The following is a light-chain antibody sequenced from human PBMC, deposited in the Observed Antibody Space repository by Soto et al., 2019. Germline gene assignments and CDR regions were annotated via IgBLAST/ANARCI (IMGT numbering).Light chain of an antibody. V-gene: IGLV2-14*01. CDR1: SSDVGGYNY. Sequence: QSVLTQPASVSVSPCQSITISCTGTSSDVGGYNYVSWYQQHPGKAPKLMIYEVSNRPSGVSNRFSGSKSGNTASLTISGLQAEDEADYYCSSYTSSSTLYVFGTGTKVTVL. CDR2: EVS. CDR3: SSYTSSSTLYV. J-gene: IGLJ1*01.